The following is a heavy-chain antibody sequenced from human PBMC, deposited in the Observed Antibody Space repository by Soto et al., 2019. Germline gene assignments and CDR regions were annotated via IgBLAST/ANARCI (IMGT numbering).Heavy chain of an antibody. D-gene: IGHD3-3*01. CDR2: IKSKTDGGTT. Sequence: PGGSLRLSCAASGFTFSNAWMNWVRQAPGKGLEWVGRIKSKTDGGTTDYAAPVKGRFTISRDDSKNTLYLQMNSLKTEDTAVYYCTTDGGRFLEWFLYFDYYYGMDVWGQGTTVTVSS. V-gene: IGHV3-15*07. J-gene: IGHJ6*02. CDR3: TTDGGRFLEWFLYFDYYYGMDV. CDR1: GFTFSNAW.